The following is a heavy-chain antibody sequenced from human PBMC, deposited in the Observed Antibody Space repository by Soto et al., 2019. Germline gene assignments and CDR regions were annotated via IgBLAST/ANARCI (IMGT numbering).Heavy chain of an antibody. D-gene: IGHD6-19*01. J-gene: IGHJ4*02. CDR1: GGSISSNYY. Sequence: QVLLQESGAGLVQPSGTLSLSCVVSGGSISSNYYWGWVRQPPGKGLEWLGDISHIGSVNYNPSLKSRVTISMDKSQNQFSLKVNSVTAADTAVYYCARSFGWYAIDYWGQGTLVIVSS. CDR3: ARSFGWYAIDY. V-gene: IGHV4-4*02. CDR2: ISHIGSV.